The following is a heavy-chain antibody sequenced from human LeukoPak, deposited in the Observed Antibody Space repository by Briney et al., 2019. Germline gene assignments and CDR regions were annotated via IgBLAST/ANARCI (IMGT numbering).Heavy chain of an antibody. CDR1: GGSISSSSYY. V-gene: IGHV4-39*07. Sequence: PSETLSLTCTVSGGSISSSSYYWGWIRQPPGKGLEWIGSIYYSGSTYYHPSLKSRVTISVDTSKNQFSLKLSSVTAADTAVYYCARDGGSYYAGFDYWGKGTTVTVSS. J-gene: IGHJ6*04. CDR2: IYYSGST. D-gene: IGHD1-26*01. CDR3: ARDGGSYYAGFDY.